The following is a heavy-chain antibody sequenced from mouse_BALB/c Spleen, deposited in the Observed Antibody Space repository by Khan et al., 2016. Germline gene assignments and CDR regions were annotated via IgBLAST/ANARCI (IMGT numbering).Heavy chain of an antibody. V-gene: IGHV3-2*02. CDR2: ISYSGST. Sequence: EVQLQESGPGLVKPSQSLSLTCTVTGYSITSDYAWNWIRQFPGNKLEWMGYISYSGSTSYNPSLKSRISITRDTSKNQFFLQLNSVTTEDTATYYCARRTGRGDFDYWGQGTTPTVSS. CDR3: ARRTGRGDFDY. J-gene: IGHJ2*01. CDR1: GYSITSDYA. D-gene: IGHD4-1*01.